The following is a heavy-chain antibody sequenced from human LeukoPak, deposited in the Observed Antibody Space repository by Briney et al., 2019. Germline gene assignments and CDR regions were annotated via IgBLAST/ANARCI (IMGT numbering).Heavy chain of an antibody. CDR2: IYSGGST. Sequence: PGGSLRLSCAASGLTVSYKYLSWVRQAPGKGLEWVSLIYSGGSTYYADSVKGRFTISRDHSNNTLYLQMNSLRAEDTAVYYCARYLAYTGYDYWGQGTLVTVSS. V-gene: IGHV3-53*01. J-gene: IGHJ4*02. CDR3: ARYLAYTGYDY. CDR1: GLTVSYKY. D-gene: IGHD2-15*01.